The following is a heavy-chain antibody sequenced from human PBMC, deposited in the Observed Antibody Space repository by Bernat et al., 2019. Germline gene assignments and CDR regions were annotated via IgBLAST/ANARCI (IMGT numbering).Heavy chain of an antibody. D-gene: IGHD3-10*01. V-gene: IGHV3-53*02. J-gene: IGHJ4*02. CDR3: ARDYYGSGPLDY. CDR2: IYSGGST. Sequence: EVQLVETGGGLIQPGGSLRLSCAASGFTVSSNYMSWVRQAPGKGLEWVSVIYSGGSTYYADSVKGQFTISRDNSKNTLYLQMSSLRAEDTAVYYCARDYYGSGPLDYWGQGTLVTVSS. CDR1: GFTVSSNY.